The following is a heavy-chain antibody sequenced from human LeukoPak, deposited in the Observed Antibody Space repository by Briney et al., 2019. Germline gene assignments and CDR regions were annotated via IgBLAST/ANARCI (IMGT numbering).Heavy chain of an antibody. CDR1: GFTFSSYS. J-gene: IGHJ4*02. V-gene: IGHV3-21*01. CDR2: ISSSSSYI. CDR3: AWTYGSVPFDY. Sequence: GGSLRLSCAASGFTFSSYSMNWVRQAPGKGLEWVSSISSSSSYIYYADSVRGRFTISRDNAKNSLYLQMNSLRAEDTAVYYCAWTYGSVPFDYWGQGTLVTVSS. D-gene: IGHD3-10*01.